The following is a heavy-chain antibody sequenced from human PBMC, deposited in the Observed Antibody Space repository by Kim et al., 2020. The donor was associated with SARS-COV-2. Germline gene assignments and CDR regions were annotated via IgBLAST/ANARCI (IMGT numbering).Heavy chain of an antibody. D-gene: IGHD3-10*01. CDR2: IYYSGST. V-gene: IGHV4-39*07. CDR3: ARENWSVLLWFGEPHRNWFDP. Sequence: SETLSLTCTVSGGSISSSSYYWGWIRQPPGKGLEWIGSIYYSGSTYYNPSLKSRVTISVDTSKNQFSLKLSSVTAADTAVYYCARENWSVLLWFGEPHRNWFDPWGQGTLVTVSS. J-gene: IGHJ5*02. CDR1: GGSISSSSYY.